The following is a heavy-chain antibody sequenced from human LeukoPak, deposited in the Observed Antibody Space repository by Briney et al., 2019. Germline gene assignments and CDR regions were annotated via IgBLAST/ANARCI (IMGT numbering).Heavy chain of an antibody. CDR3: ARRATIHQPIDY. CDR1: GYSISSGYY. CDR2: IYHTGST. V-gene: IGHV4-38-2*02. D-gene: IGHD5-24*01. Sequence: SETLSLTCTVSGYSISSGYYWGWIRQPPGKGLEWIGSIYHTGSTYYNPSLKSRVTISVDTSKNHFSLKLSSVTAADTAVYFCARRATIHQPIDYWGQGTLVTVSS. J-gene: IGHJ4*02.